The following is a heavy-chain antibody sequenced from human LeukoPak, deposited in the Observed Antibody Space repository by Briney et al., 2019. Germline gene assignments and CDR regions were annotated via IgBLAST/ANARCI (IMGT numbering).Heavy chain of an antibody. D-gene: IGHD5-18*01. Sequence: GGSLRLSCAASGFTFTNAWMSWVRQPPGDGLEWVGRIKSKTDGGTTDYIATVKGRFTISRDDSKNTLYLQMNSLKTDDTAVCYCTTVRGYSSYWGQGTLVTVSS. CDR1: GFTFTNAW. J-gene: IGHJ4*02. CDR2: IKSKTDGGTT. V-gene: IGHV3-15*01. CDR3: TTVRGYSSY.